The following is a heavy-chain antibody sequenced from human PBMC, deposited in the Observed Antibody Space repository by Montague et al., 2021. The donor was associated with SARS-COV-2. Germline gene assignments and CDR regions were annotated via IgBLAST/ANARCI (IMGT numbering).Heavy chain of an antibody. CDR1: GLTVSTNY. V-gene: IGHV3-53*01. CDR2: IYSGGST. Sequence: SLRLSCAASGLTVSTNYLTWVRQAPGRGLEWVSVIYSGGSTYYADCVKGRFTVSRDNSKNTVYLQMNSLRVEDTAIYYCARDDRRTSKWSYGLDVWGPGTPVTVSS. J-gene: IGHJ6*02. CDR3: ARDDRRTSKWSYGLDV. D-gene: IGHD2-2*01.